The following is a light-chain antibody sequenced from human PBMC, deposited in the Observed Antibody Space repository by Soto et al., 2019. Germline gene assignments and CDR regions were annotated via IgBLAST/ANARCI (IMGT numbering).Light chain of an antibody. V-gene: IGKV3-20*01. CDR2: GAS. J-gene: IGKJ1*01. CDR3: QQYAGSPGT. Sequence: EIMLTQSPGTLSLSPGEGATLSCRASQSVISSYLAWYQQKPGQAPRLLIYGASSRATGIPDRFSGSGSGTDFSLTISRLEPEDFAVYYCQQYAGSPGTFGQGTKVEIK. CDR1: QSVISSY.